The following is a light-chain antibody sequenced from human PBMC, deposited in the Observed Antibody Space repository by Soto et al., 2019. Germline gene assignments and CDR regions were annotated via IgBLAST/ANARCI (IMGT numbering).Light chain of an antibody. CDR2: DDS. CDR3: GTWDSRLTVVL. Sequence: QSVLTQPPSASGTPGQRVTISCSGSNSNVGSKYVSWFQQVPGTAPKLLIFDDSKRPSGIPDRFFGSKSGTSATLGITGLQTGDEADYYCGTWDSRLTVVLFGAGTKLTVL. V-gene: IGLV1-51*01. CDR1: NSNVGSKY. J-gene: IGLJ2*01.